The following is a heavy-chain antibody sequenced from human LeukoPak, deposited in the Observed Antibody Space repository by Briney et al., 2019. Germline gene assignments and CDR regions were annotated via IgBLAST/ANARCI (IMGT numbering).Heavy chain of an antibody. J-gene: IGHJ6*02. CDR2: ISSSSSYI. CDR3: ARVRDFWTGDYYYGMDV. V-gene: IGHV3-21*01. D-gene: IGHD3/OR15-3a*01. Sequence: GGSLRLSCAASGFTFSSYSMNWVRQAPGKELEWVSSISSSSSYIYYADSVKGRFTISRDNAKNSLYLQMNSLRAEDTAVYYCARVRDFWTGDYYYGMDVWGQGTTVTVSS. CDR1: GFTFSSYS.